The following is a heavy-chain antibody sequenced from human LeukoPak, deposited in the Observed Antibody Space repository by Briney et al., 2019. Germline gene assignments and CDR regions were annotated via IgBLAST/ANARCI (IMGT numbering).Heavy chain of an antibody. V-gene: IGHV1-69*13. CDR1: GGTFSSYA. Sequence: SVKVSCKASGGTFSSYAISWVRQAPGQGLEWMGGIIPIFGTANYAQKFQGRVTITADESTSTAYMELSSLRSEDTAVYYCARYCSGGSCYSDSSGSYYYYGMDVWGQGTTVTVSS. D-gene: IGHD2-15*01. CDR2: IIPIFGTA. J-gene: IGHJ6*02. CDR3: ARYCSGGSCYSDSSGSYYYYGMDV.